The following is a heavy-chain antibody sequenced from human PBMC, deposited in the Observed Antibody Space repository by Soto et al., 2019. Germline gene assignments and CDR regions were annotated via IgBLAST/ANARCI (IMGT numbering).Heavy chain of an antibody. CDR1: GGSIRNYF. Sequence: SETLSLTCTVSGGSIRNYFWTWIRQPAGKXLEWIGRIYSSGNTVYNASLKSRVTMSIDMSKNQFSLKLSSMTAADTAVYYCVRDVESPGISGSWGAFDIWGQGTVVTVSS. CDR2: IYSSGNT. V-gene: IGHV4-4*07. CDR3: VRDVESPGISGSWGAFDI. D-gene: IGHD1-20*01. J-gene: IGHJ3*02.